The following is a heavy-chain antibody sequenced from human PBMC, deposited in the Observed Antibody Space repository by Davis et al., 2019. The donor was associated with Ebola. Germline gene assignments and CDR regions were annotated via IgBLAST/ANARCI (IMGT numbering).Heavy chain of an antibody. CDR1: GGSISSDKW. Sequence: MPSETLSLTCAVSGGSISSDKWWSWVRQPPGKGLEWIGEVHHTGNTNYKPSLKSRLTISIDTSKNQFSLKLTSVTAADTAVYYCARQSGYHPFDYWGQGTLVTVSS. V-gene: IGHV4/OR15-8*02. CDR2: VHHTGNT. CDR3: ARQSGYHPFDY. J-gene: IGHJ4*02. D-gene: IGHD3-22*01.